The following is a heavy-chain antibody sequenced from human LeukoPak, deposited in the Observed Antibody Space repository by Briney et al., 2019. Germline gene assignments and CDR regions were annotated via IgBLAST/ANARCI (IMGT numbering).Heavy chain of an antibody. CDR3: ARHLDIAASGTFDY. J-gene: IGHJ4*02. Sequence: SETLSLTCTVSGGSISSHHWSWIRQPPGKGLEWIGYIYYSGSTNYEPSLKSRVTISVDTSKSQFSLKLTSVTAADTAVYYCARHLDIAASGTFDYWGQGTLVTVSS. D-gene: IGHD6-13*01. CDR1: GGSISSHH. CDR2: IYYSGST. V-gene: IGHV4-59*08.